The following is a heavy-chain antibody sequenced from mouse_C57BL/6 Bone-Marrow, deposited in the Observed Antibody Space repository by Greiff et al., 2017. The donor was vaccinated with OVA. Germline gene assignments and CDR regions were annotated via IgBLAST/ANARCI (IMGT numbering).Heavy chain of an antibody. D-gene: IGHD2-5*01. J-gene: IGHJ3*01. CDR2: IYPGSGST. CDR1: GYTFTSYW. CDR3: AGAYYSNSWCAY. Sequence: QVQLQQPGAELVKPGASVKMSCKASGYTFTSYWITWVKQRPGQGLEWIGDIYPGSGSTNYNEKFKSKATLTVDTSSSTAYMQLSSLTSEDSAVYYCAGAYYSNSWCAYWGQGTLVTVSA. V-gene: IGHV1-55*01.